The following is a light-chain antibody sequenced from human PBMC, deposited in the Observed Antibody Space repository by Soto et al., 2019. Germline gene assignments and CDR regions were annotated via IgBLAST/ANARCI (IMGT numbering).Light chain of an antibody. CDR1: QSINSD. Sequence: EIVMTQSPATLSVSPGERATLSCRASQSINSDLAWYQQIPGQAPRLLIYGASTRATGIPARFSGSGSGTEFTLTINSLQSEDSAVYYCHHYSNWPPWTFGQGTKV. J-gene: IGKJ1*01. V-gene: IGKV3-15*01. CDR2: GAS. CDR3: HHYSNWPPWT.